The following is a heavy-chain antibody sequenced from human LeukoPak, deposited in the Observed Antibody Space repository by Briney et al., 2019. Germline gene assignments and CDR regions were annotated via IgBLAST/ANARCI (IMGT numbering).Heavy chain of an antibody. V-gene: IGHV4-30-2*01. J-gene: IGHJ3*02. CDR1: GGSISSGGYS. Sequence: SQTLSLTCAVSGGSISSGGYSWSWIRQPPGKGLEWIGYIYHSGSTYYNPSLKSRVTISVDRSKNQFSLKLSSVTAADTAVYYCAREGNYGSGSLNLDAFDIWGQGTMVTVSS. CDR3: AREGNYGSGSLNLDAFDI. CDR2: IYHSGST. D-gene: IGHD3-10*01.